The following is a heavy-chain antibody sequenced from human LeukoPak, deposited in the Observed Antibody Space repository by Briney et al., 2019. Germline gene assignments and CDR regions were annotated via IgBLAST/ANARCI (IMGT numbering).Heavy chain of an antibody. J-gene: IGHJ4*02. D-gene: IGHD2-2*01. CDR1: GGSVSSYY. CDR2: IYYSGST. CDR3: AGSGGVVPAAWVYQFDY. Sequence: PSETLSLTCTVSGGSVSSYYWSWIRQPPGKGLEWIAYIYYSGSTDYNPSLKSRVTISLDTSKNQFSLKLRSVTAADTAVYYCAGSGGVVPAAWVYQFDYWGQGTLVTVSS. V-gene: IGHV4-59*08.